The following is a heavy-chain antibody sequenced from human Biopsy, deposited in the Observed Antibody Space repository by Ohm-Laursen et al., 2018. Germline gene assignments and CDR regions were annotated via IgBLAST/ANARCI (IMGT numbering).Heavy chain of an antibody. CDR1: GYAVTEFS. CDR2: FAPENGKT. V-gene: IGHV1-24*01. Sequence: SVKVSCKVSGYAVTEFSMHWVRQAPGKGLEWMGGFAPENGKTIYAQKFQGRVTMTEDTSTGTAYMELSSLRSEDTAVYYCAADINVWNVNYWGQGTQVTVSS. D-gene: IGHD1-1*01. CDR3: AADINVWNVNY. J-gene: IGHJ4*02.